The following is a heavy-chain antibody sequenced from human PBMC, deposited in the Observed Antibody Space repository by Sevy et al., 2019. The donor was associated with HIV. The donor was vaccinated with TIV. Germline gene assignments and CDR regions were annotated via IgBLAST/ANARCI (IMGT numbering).Heavy chain of an antibody. CDR3: AREGCTQPHDY. D-gene: IGHD2-8*01. J-gene: IGHJ4*02. V-gene: IGHV3-23*01. CDR1: GFTFAKYS. CDR2: FSFGCGRI. Sequence: GGSLRLSCAASGFTFAKYSMSWVRQAPGKGLEWVSTFSFGCGRINYADSVKGRITISRDDSKNTLFLQMNSLRDEDTATYFCAREGCTQPHDYWGQGTLVTVSS.